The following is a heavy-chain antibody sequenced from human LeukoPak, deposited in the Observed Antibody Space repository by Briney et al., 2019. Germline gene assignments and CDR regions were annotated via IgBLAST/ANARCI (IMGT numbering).Heavy chain of an antibody. CDR3: ARERHSSGYYHEGHDY. D-gene: IGHD3-22*01. V-gene: IGHV1-18*01. J-gene: IGHJ4*02. CDR1: GYTFTSYG. CDR2: ISAYNGNT. Sequence: ASVKVSCKASGYTFTSYGISWVRQAPGQGLEWMGWISAYNGNTNYAQNLQGRVTMTTDTSTTTAYMELRSLRSDDTAVYYCARERHSSGYYHEGHDYWGQGTLVTVSS.